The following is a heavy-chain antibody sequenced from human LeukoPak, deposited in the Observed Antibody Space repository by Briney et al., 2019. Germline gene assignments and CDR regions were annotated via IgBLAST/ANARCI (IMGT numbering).Heavy chain of an antibody. CDR2: INWNGGST. V-gene: IGHV3-20*04. CDR3: ARRAGAYSHPYDY. CDR1: GFTFDDCG. J-gene: IGHJ4*02. D-gene: IGHD4/OR15-4a*01. Sequence: GGSLRLSCAASGFTFDDCGMSWVPQAPGKGLEWVSGINWNGGSTGYADSVKGRFTISRDNAKNSLYLQMNSLRAEDTAVYYCARRAGAYSHPYDYWGQGTLVTVSS.